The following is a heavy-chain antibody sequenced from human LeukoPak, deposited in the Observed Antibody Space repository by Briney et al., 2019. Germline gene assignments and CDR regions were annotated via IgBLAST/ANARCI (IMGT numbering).Heavy chain of an antibody. CDR2: INSDGSEG. CDR1: GFTFSGFW. J-gene: IGHJ3*01. D-gene: IGHD6-6*01. Sequence: GGSLRLSCAVSGFTFSGFWMSWFRQAPGKGLEWVASINSDGSEGYYADVVKGRFTIPRDNAKNSLYLQINSLRAEDTAVYYCARSSYSSSSSVWGQGTMVTVSS. V-gene: IGHV3-7*03. CDR3: ARSSYSSSSSV.